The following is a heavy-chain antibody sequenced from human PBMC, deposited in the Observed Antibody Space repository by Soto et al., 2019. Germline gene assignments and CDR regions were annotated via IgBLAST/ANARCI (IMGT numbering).Heavy chain of an antibody. CDR1: GFIFSGYY. D-gene: IGHD2-15*01. Sequence: GSLRLSCAASGFIFSGYYMTWIRQAPGKGLEWVSYISGSGSHIYYADSVKGRFTISRDNAKNSLYLQLNSLRVEDTAVYYCARARPDIVMVVAATPGYYGMDVWGQGTTVTVSS. V-gene: IGHV3-11*01. CDR2: ISGSGSHI. J-gene: IGHJ6*02. CDR3: ARARPDIVMVVAATPGYYGMDV.